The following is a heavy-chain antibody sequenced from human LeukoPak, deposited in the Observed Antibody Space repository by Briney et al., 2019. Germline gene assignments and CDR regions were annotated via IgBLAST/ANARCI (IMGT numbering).Heavy chain of an antibody. D-gene: IGHD3-10*01. J-gene: IGHJ4*02. Sequence: GGSLRLSCAASGFTFSSYGMHWVRQAPGKGLEWVAVIWYDGSNKYYADSVKGRFTISRDNSKNTLYLQMNSLRAEDTAVYYCAKELGWFGELLQTFDYWGQGTLVTVSS. V-gene: IGHV3-33*06. CDR2: IWYDGSNK. CDR1: GFTFSSYG. CDR3: AKELGWFGELLQTFDY.